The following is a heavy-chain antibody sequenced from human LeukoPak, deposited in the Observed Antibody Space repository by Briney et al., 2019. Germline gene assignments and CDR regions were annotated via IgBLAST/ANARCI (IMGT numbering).Heavy chain of an antibody. CDR3: ARDPGSNWFDP. D-gene: IGHD3-10*01. J-gene: IGHJ5*02. V-gene: IGHV3-21*01. CDR2: ISSSSDYI. Sequence: PGGSLRLSCAASGFTFSTYSIIWVRQAPGKGLEWVSSISSSSDYIYYASSVKGRFTISRDNSKNSLYLQMNSLRAEDTAVYYCARDPGSNWFDPWGQGTLVTVSS. CDR1: GFTFSTYS.